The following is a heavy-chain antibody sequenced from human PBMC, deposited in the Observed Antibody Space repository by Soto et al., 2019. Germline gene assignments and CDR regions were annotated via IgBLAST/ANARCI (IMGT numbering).Heavy chain of an antibody. J-gene: IGHJ5*02. Sequence: ASVKVSCKASGGTFSSYAISWVRQAPGQGLEWMGGIIPIFGTANYAQKFQGRVTITADESTSTAYMELSSLRSEDTAVYYCATPSGYSSGWYWIDPWGQGARVTVAS. CDR1: GGTFSSYA. V-gene: IGHV1-69*13. CDR2: IIPIFGTA. CDR3: ATPSGYSSGWYWIDP. D-gene: IGHD6-19*01.